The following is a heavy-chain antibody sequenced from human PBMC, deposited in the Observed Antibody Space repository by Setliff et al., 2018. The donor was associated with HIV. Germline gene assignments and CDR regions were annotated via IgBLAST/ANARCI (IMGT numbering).Heavy chain of an antibody. CDR2: IHYSGSI. J-gene: IGHJ6*03. V-gene: IGHV4-61*05. D-gene: IGHD3-10*01. CDR3: ARARGLLPYYYLDV. Sequence: PSETLSLTCTVTGGSITTNNYYWGWIRQPPGKGLEWIGNIHYSGSINYNPSLKSRVTISVDTSRSQFSLKLSSVTAADTAVYYCARARGLLPYYYLDVWGKGTTVTVSS. CDR1: GGSITTNNYY.